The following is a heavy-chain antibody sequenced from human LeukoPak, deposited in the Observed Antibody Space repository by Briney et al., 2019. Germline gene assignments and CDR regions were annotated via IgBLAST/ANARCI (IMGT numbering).Heavy chain of an antibody. V-gene: IGHV4-34*01. J-gene: IGHJ4*02. Sequence: PSETLSLTCAVYGGSFSGYYWSWIRQPPGKGLEWIGEINHSGSTNYNPSLKSRVTISVDTSKNQFSLKLSSVTAADTAVYYCARVSMVGLLDYWGQGTLVTVSS. CDR1: GGSFSGYY. CDR3: ARVSMVGLLDY. D-gene: IGHD2/OR15-2a*01. CDR2: INHSGST.